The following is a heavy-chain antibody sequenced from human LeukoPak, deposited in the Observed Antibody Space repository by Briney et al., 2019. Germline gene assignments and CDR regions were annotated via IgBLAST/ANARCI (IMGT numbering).Heavy chain of an antibody. Sequence: QSGGSLRLSCAASGFTVSSNYMSWVRQAPGKGLEWVSAISGSGGSTYYADSVKGRFTISRDNSKNTLYLQMNSLRAEDTAVYYCAKAVSVVVAAIDAFDIWGQGTMVTVSS. D-gene: IGHD2-15*01. V-gene: IGHV3-23*01. J-gene: IGHJ3*02. CDR2: ISGSGGST. CDR1: GFTVSSNY. CDR3: AKAVSVVVAAIDAFDI.